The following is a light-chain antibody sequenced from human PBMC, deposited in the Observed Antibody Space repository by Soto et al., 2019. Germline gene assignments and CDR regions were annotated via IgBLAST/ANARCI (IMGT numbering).Light chain of an antibody. CDR2: GNS. V-gene: IGLV1-40*01. J-gene: IGLJ2*01. CDR1: SSNIGSHT. Sequence: QLVLTQPPSASGTPGQRITISCSGSSSNIGSHTVNWHQQVPGTAPKLLIYGNSNRPSGVPDRFSGSKSGTSASLAITGLQAEDEADYYCQSYDSSLSGYVVFGGGTKLTVL. CDR3: QSYDSSLSGYVV.